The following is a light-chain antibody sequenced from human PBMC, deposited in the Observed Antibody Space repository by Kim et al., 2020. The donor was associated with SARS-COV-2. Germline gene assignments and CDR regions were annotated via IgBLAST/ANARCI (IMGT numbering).Light chain of an antibody. CDR3: QSYDSSNHVV. CDR1: SGSIASNY. V-gene: IGLV6-57*02. Sequence: NTVTIPCTGSSGSIASNYVQWYQQRPGRAPTTVIYEDNQRPSGVPDRFSGSIDSSSNSASLTISGLKTEDEADYYCQSYDSSNHVVFGGGTQLTVL. J-gene: IGLJ2*01. CDR2: EDN.